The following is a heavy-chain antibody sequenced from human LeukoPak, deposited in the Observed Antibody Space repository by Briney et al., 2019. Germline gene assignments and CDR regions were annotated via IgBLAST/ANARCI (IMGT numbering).Heavy chain of an antibody. CDR1: GFTFSNYD. D-gene: IGHD3-10*01. J-gene: IGHJ3*02. CDR2: IGTAGDK. CDR3: ARLGGTDGFLDI. V-gene: IGHV3-13*04. Sequence: GGSLRLSCAASGFTFSNYDMHWVREATGKGLEWVSAIGTAGDKYYLGSVKGRFTISRENAKNSFYLQMDSLRGGDTAVYYCARLGGTDGFLDIWGQGTMVSVSS.